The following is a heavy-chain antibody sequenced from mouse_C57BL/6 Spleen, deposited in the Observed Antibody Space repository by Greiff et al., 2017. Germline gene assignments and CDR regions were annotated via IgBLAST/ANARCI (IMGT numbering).Heavy chain of an antibody. J-gene: IGHJ3*01. CDR1: GYTFTSYW. D-gene: IGHD1-1*01. Sequence: QVQLQQPGAELVKPGASVKLSCKASGYTFTSYWMHWVKQRPGQGLEWIGMIHPNSGSTNYNEKFKSKATLTVDKSSSTAYMQRSSLTSEDSAVYYCARLGTGGDYYGSSLWFACWGKGTLVTVSA. V-gene: IGHV1-64*01. CDR2: IHPNSGST. CDR3: ARLGTGGDYYGSSLWFAC.